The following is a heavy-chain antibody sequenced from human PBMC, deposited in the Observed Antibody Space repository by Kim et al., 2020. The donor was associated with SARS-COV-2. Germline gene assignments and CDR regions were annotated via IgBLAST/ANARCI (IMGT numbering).Heavy chain of an antibody. D-gene: IGHD1-26*01. CDR1: VGSIRSYY. J-gene: IGHJ4*02. Sequence: SETLSLTCTVSVGSIRSYYWSWIRQLPGKGLEWIWFTYYSGSTHYNPSLKSRFTISVDTSKNPFSLTLSYVTAADTAVYDCARVAEGARGIIDFLGQGTLDTVSS. CDR2: TYYSGST. V-gene: IGHV4-59*01. CDR3: ARVAEGARGIIDF.